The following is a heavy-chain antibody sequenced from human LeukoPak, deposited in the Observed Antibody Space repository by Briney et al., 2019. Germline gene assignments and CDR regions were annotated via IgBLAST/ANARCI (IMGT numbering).Heavy chain of an antibody. D-gene: IGHD1-14*01. CDR3: ARDVGMSDNWFDP. CDR1: GYTLTELS. J-gene: IGHJ5*02. CDR2: IIPIFGTA. Sequence: GASVKVSCKVSGYTLTELSMRWVRQAPGQGLEWMGGIIPIFGTANYAQKFQGRVTITTDESTSTAYMELSSLRSEDTAVYYCARDVGMSDNWFDPWGQGTLVTVSS. V-gene: IGHV1-69*05.